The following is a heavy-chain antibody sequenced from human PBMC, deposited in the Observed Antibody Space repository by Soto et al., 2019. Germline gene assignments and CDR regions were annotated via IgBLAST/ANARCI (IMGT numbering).Heavy chain of an antibody. CDR2: ITDNGGST. Sequence: EVQLVESGGGLVQPGGSLRLSCAASGFTFRNNVMNWVRQAPGRGLEWVSAITDNGGSTYYADSVKGRCTISRDNSKNTLYLQMNSLRAEDTAVYYCAKEVYGAARGGMDVGGQGTTVTVSS. CDR3: AKEVYGAARGGMDV. CDR1: GFTFRNNV. D-gene: IGHD3-10*01. J-gene: IGHJ6*02. V-gene: IGHV3-23*04.